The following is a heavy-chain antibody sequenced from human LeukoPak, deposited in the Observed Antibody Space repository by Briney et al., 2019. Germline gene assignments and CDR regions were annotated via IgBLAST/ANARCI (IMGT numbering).Heavy chain of an antibody. Sequence: SETLSLTCTVSGYSISSGYYWGWIRQPPGKGLEWIGSIYHSGSTYYNPSLKSRVTISVDRSKNQFSLNLSSVTAADTAVYYCAREYYGSSGYYNDYWGQGALVTVSS. CDR1: GYSISSGYY. CDR3: AREYYGSSGYYNDY. CDR2: IYHSGST. J-gene: IGHJ4*02. V-gene: IGHV4-38-2*02. D-gene: IGHD3-22*01.